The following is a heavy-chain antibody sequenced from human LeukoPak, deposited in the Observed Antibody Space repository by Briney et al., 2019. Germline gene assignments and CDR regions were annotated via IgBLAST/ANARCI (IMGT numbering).Heavy chain of an antibody. CDR1: GLTFSDHG. V-gene: IGHV3-33*01. J-gene: IGHJ4*02. CDR2: IWYNGSKK. Sequence: GRSLRLSCAASGLTFSDHGMHWVRQAPGKGLEWVAIIWYNGSKKYYAESVKGRFTISRDNSKNTLYLQMSSLRAEDTAVYYCARDPYGSGDGYFDYWGQGTLVTVSS. D-gene: IGHD3-10*01. CDR3: ARDPYGSGDGYFDY.